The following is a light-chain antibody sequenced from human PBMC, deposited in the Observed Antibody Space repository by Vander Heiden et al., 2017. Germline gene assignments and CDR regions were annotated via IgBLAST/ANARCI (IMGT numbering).Light chain of an antibody. CDR2: SGD. CDR3: ASWDDSLNGPV. Sequence: QSVLTQPPSVSEAPRQRVSISCSRSSSNIGNNSVNWYQQLPGKAPKLLIYSGDLLPSGVSDRFSGSKSGTSASLAISGLQSEDEADYYCASWDDSLNGPVFGGGTRLTVL. CDR1: SSNIGNNS. J-gene: IGLJ3*02. V-gene: IGLV1-36*01.